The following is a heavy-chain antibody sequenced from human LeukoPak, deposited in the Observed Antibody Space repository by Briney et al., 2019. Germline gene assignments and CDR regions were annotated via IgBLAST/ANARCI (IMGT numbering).Heavy chain of an antibody. CDR2: IRTKPNSYTT. CDR1: GFTFSDFY. Sequence: GGSLRLSCEASGFTFSDFYIHWVRQSSGKGLEWVGLIRTKPNSYTTVSAASVKGRFTVSRDDSKNTAYLQMNSLRAEDTAVYYCARDCGGGSCYGPYDAFDIWGQGTMVTVSS. CDR3: ARDCGGGSCYGPYDAFDI. V-gene: IGHV3-73*01. J-gene: IGHJ3*02. D-gene: IGHD2-15*01.